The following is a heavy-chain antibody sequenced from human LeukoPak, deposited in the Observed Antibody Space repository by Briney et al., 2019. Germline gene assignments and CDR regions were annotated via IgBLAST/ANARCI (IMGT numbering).Heavy chain of an antibody. V-gene: IGHV4-38-2*02. Sequence: SETLSLTCTVSGYSISSGYYWGWIRQPPGKGLEWIGSIYHSGSTYYNPSLKSRVTISVDTSKNQFSLKLSSVTAADTAVYYCEGGRYFEPDAFDIWGQGTMVTVSS. D-gene: IGHD3-9*01. J-gene: IGHJ3*02. CDR2: IYHSGST. CDR3: EGGRYFEPDAFDI. CDR1: GYSISSGYY.